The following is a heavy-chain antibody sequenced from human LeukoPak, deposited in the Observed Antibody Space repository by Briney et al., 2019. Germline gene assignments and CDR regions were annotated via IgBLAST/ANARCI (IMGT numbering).Heavy chain of an antibody. CDR2: IYTSGST. D-gene: IGHD3-10*01. Sequence: KPSETLSLTCTVSGGSISSYYWSWIRQPAGKGLEWIGRIYTSGSTNYNPSLKSRVTMSVDTSKNQFSLKLSSVTAADTAVYYCARDRAGRRPSITMVRGVIIYYYHYMDVWGKGTTVTVSS. CDR1: GGSISSYY. V-gene: IGHV4-4*07. J-gene: IGHJ6*03. CDR3: ARDRAGRRPSITMVRGVIIYYYHYMDV.